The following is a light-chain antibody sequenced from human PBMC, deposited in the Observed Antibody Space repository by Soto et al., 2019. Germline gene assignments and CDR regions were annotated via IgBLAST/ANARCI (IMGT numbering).Light chain of an antibody. CDR1: SSDVGGYNY. CDR2: DVS. Sequence: QSVLTQPASVSGSPGQSITISCTGTSSDVGGYNYVSWYQQHPGKAPKLMIYDVSNRPSGVSNRFSGSKSGNTASLTISGLQAEDEADYYCSTYTSSSTPHYVFGTGTKVTVL. J-gene: IGLJ1*01. V-gene: IGLV2-14*01. CDR3: STYTSSSTPHYV.